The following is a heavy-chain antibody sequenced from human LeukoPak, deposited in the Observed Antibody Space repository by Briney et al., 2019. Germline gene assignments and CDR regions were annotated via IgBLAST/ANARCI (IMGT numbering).Heavy chain of an antibody. CDR1: GGTFGSSA. D-gene: IGHD3-10*01. CDR2: IIPIFGMG. J-gene: IGHJ4*02. V-gene: IGHV1-69*04. Sequence: SLKVSCKASGGTFGSSAITWVRQAPRHRLERMGRIIPIFGMGSYAQKFQGRVTITADKSTRTAYMELSSLRSEVTAVYYCASYGPGSYDSRILDYWGRGTLVTVSS. CDR3: ASYGPGSYDSRILDY.